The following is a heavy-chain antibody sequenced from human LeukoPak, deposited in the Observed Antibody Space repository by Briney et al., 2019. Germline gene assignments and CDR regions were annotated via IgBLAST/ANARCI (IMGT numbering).Heavy chain of an antibody. V-gene: IGHV4-59*01. Sequence: PSETLSLTCTVSGGSISNYYWSWIRQSPVKGLEWIGFIYYSGSTNYNPSLKSRVTISVDTSKDQFSLKLSSVTAADTAVYYCARTGPRQLIDYWGQGTLVTVSS. D-gene: IGHD6-19*01. CDR3: ARTGPRQLIDY. CDR2: IYYSGST. J-gene: IGHJ4*02. CDR1: GGSISNYY.